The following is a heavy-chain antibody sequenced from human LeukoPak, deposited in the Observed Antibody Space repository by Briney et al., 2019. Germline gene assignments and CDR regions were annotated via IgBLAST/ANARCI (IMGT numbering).Heavy chain of an antibody. V-gene: IGHV1-3*01. J-gene: IGHJ5*02. CDR2: INAGNGNT. CDR1: EYTFTSYA. D-gene: IGHD3-3*01. Sequence: GASVKVSCKASEYTFTSYAMHWVRQAPGQRLEWMGWINAGNGNTKYSQKFQGRVTITRDTSASTAYMELSSLRSEDTAVYYCARAYDFWSGYFVGGPNWFDPWGQGTLVTVSS. CDR3: ARAYDFWSGYFVGGPNWFDP.